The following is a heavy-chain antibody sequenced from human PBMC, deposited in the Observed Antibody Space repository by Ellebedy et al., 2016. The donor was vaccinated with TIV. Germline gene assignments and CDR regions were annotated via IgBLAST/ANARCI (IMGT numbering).Heavy chain of an antibody. V-gene: IGHV4-31*03. D-gene: IGHD3-10*01. CDR3: ARDLDD. CDR2: IRNSGSS. J-gene: IGHJ4*02. Sequence: MPSETLSLTCTVSGYSISSGFYWGWIRQVPGKGLEWIGYIRNSGSSYYNPSLKSRVTISVDTSKNQFSLKLSSVTAADTAVYYCARDLDDWGQGTLVTVSS. CDR1: GYSISSGFY.